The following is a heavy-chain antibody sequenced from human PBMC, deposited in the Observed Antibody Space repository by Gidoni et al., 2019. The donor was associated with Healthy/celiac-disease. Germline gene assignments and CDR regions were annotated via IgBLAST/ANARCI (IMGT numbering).Heavy chain of an antibody. J-gene: IGHJ4*02. CDR1: GFTFSSYA. V-gene: IGHV3-30-3*01. CDR2: IAYDGSNK. Sequence: QVQLVESGGGVVQPGRSLRLPCAASGFTFSSYAMPWVRQAPGKGLEGVAVIAYDGSNKYYADSVKGRFTISRDNSKNTLYLQMNSLRAEDTAVYYCARGLTSFDYWGQGTLVTVSS. D-gene: IGHD2-2*01. CDR3: ARGLTSFDY.